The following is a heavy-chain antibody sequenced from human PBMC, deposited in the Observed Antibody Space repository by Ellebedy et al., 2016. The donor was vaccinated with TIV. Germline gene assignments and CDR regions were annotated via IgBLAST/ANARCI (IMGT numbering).Heavy chain of an antibody. CDR1: EVLFSTYG. CDR2: ISTSSDYT. J-gene: IGHJ4*02. D-gene: IGHD3-16*01. CDR3: ARDWERHSFGPCGY. Sequence: GESLKISXAASEVLFSTYGMNWVRQAPGKGLEWISYISTSSDYTSYADSVRGRFTISRDNAKNSLFLHMNSLRAEDTAVYYCARDWERHSFGPCGYWGQGALVTVSS. V-gene: IGHV3-21*05.